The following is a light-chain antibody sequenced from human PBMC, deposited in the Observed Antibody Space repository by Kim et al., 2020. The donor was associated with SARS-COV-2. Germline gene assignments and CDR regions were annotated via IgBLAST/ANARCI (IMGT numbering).Light chain of an antibody. Sequence: DIVLTQSPDTLSLSPGDRASLSCRASQSLSSNYMAWYQQKPGQAPRLLIYGASNRATGIPDRFSGRGSGTDFTLTISRLEPEDFAVYYCQQYGSSVMYTFGQGTKVDIK. CDR2: GAS. V-gene: IGKV3-20*01. CDR1: QSLSSNY. CDR3: QQYGSSVMYT. J-gene: IGKJ2*01.